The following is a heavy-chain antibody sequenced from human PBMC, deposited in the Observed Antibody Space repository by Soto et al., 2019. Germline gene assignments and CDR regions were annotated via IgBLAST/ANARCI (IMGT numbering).Heavy chain of an antibody. Sequence: QVTLKESGPVLVKPTETLTLTCTVSGFSLSNARMGVSWIRQPPGKALEWLAHIFSNDEQSYSTSLKSRLTIYKDTSKSQVVLTMTNMDPVDTATYYCARMYYDYVWGSYGTGGYYFDYWGQGTLVTVSS. CDR3: ARMYYDYVWGSYGTGGYYFDY. J-gene: IGHJ4*02. D-gene: IGHD3-16*01. V-gene: IGHV2-26*01. CDR1: GFSLSNARMG. CDR2: IFSNDEQ.